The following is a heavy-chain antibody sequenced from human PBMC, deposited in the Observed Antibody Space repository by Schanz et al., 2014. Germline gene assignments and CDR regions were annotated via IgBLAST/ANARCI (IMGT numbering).Heavy chain of an antibody. V-gene: IGHV1-18*01. CDR3: ARVHIATYHYNSPGAFDI. D-gene: IGHD3-10*01. J-gene: IGHJ3*02. CDR2: INAHTGNT. Sequence: QVQLVQSGAEVKQPGASVKVSCKASGYTFGSHGMTWVRQAPGQGPELMGWINAHTGNTQYAQKFQGRVNMTRDTVTTTVHLELTRLRTDDTAIYYCARVHIATYHYNSPGAFDIWGQGTRVTVS. CDR1: GYTFGSHG.